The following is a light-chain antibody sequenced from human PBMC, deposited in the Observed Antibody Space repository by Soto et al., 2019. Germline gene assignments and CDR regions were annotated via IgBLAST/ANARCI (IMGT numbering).Light chain of an antibody. CDR1: SSDVGGYNY. Sequence: QSALTQPRSVSGSPGQSVTISCTGTSSDVGGYNYVSWYQQHPGKAPKLMIYDVIKRPSGVPDRFSGSKSGNTASLTTSGLQAEDDADYYCCSYADSNTVAVFGSGTKLTVL. CDR3: CSYADSNTVAV. J-gene: IGLJ1*01. V-gene: IGLV2-11*01. CDR2: DVI.